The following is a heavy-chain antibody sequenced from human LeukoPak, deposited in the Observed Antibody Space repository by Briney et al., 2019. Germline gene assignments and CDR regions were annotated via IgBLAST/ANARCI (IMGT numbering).Heavy chain of an antibody. CDR3: ARHPYGGPDY. Sequence: SETLSLTCTVYAGSISSQYWSWVRQPPGKGMEWIGYIYYTGSTNYNPSLKSRVTISLDTSRNKFSLKLTSATAADTAVYYCARHPYGGPDYWGHGTLVTVSS. CDR2: IYYTGST. V-gene: IGHV4-59*08. D-gene: IGHD2-21*01. J-gene: IGHJ4*01. CDR1: AGSISSQY.